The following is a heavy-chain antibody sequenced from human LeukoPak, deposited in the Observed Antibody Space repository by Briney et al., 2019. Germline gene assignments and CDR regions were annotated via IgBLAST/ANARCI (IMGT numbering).Heavy chain of an antibody. CDR3: AKGHSSRWYSDY. J-gene: IGHJ4*02. CDR1: GFTFSSYG. Sequence: GGSLRLSCAASGFTFSSYGMHWVRQAPGKGLEWVAVISYDGSNKYYADSVKGRFTISRDNSKNTLYLQMNSLRAEDTAVYYCAKGHSSRWYSDYSGQGTLVTVSS. D-gene: IGHD6-13*01. CDR2: ISYDGSNK. V-gene: IGHV3-30*18.